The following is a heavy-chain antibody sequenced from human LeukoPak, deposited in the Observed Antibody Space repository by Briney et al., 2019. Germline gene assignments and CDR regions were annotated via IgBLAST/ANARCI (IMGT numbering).Heavy chain of an antibody. CDR2: ISGSGGST. Sequence: GGSLRLSCAASGFTFSSYAMSWVRQAPGKGLEWVSAISGSGGSTYYADSVKGRFTISRDNSKNTLYLQMNSLRAEDTAVYYCATRGVIVVVTAIRGYWGQGILVTVSS. D-gene: IGHD2-21*02. J-gene: IGHJ4*02. CDR3: ATRGVIVVVTAIRGY. V-gene: IGHV3-23*01. CDR1: GFTFSSYA.